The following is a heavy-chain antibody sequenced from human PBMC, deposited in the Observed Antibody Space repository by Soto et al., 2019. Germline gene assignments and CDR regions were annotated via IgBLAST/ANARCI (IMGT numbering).Heavy chain of an antibody. CDR2: IYSSGST. CDR1: GGSISSYY. Sequence: QVQLQESGPGLVKPSETLSLTCTVSGGSISSYYWNWIRQPAGKGLEWIGRIYSSGSTNYNPSLKSRVTMSVDTSKNQFSLKLTSVTAADTALYYCARGREGGSGWFVDYWGQGTLVTVSS. V-gene: IGHV4-4*07. CDR3: ARGREGGSGWFVDY. J-gene: IGHJ4*02. D-gene: IGHD6-19*01.